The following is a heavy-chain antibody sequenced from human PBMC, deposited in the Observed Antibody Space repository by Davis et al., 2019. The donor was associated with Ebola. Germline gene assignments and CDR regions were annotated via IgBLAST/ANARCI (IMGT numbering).Heavy chain of an antibody. CDR1: GYTFTSYG. Sequence: ASVQVSCKASGYTFTSYGISWVRQAPGQGLEWMGWISAYNGNTNYAQKLQGRVTMTTDTSTSTAYMELRSLRSDDTAVYYCARGPGPPRYCSGGSCYSGNWFDPWGQGTLVTVSS. CDR2: ISAYNGNT. J-gene: IGHJ5*02. D-gene: IGHD2-15*01. V-gene: IGHV1-18*01. CDR3: ARGPGPPRYCSGGSCYSGNWFDP.